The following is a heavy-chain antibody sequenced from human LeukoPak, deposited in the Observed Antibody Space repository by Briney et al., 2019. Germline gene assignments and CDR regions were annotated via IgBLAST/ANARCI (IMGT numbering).Heavy chain of an antibody. J-gene: IGHJ3*02. D-gene: IGHD3-10*01. CDR2: ISSSSSYI. CDR3: ARDSSGTDI. CDR1: GFSFSSYS. Sequence: GGSLRLSWAAAGFSFSSYSMNWVRQAPGKGLEWVSFISSSSSYIYYADSVKGRFTISRDNAKNSLHLQMNSLRAEDTAVYYCARDSSGTDIWGQGTMVSVSS. V-gene: IGHV3-21*01.